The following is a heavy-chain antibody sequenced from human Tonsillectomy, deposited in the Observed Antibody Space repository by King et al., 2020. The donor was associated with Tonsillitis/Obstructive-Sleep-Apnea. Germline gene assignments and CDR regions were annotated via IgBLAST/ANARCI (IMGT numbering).Heavy chain of an antibody. V-gene: IGHV3-15*01. J-gene: IGHJ5*02. D-gene: IGHD3-9*01. CDR1: GFTFINAW. Sequence: DVQLVESGGGLVKPGGSLRLSCAASGFTFINAWMTWVRQAPGKGLEWVGRIKSKTGDGTTDYAAPVKGRFTISRDDSKITLYLQMNSLKFEDTAVYYCTPEQPQIRYPWGQGTLVTVSS. CDR3: TPEQPQIRYP. CDR2: IKSKTGDGTT.